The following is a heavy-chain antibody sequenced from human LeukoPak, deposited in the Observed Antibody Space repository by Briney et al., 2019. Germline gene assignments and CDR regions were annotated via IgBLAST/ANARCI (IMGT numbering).Heavy chain of an antibody. V-gene: IGHV4-30-4*08. D-gene: IGHD2-2*01. J-gene: IGHJ6*03. CDR2: IYYSGST. Sequence: SETLSLTCTVSGGSISSGDYYWSWIRQPPGKGLQWIGYIYYSGSTYYNPSLKSRVTISVDTSKNQFSLKLSSVTAADTAVYYGARGAFDCSSTSCYLYYYYMDVWGKGTTVTVSS. CDR1: GGSISSGDYY. CDR3: ARGAFDCSSTSCYLYYYYMDV.